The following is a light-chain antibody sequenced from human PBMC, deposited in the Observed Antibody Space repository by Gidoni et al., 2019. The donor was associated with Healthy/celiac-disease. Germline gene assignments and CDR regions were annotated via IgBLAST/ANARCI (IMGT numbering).Light chain of an antibody. V-gene: IGLV2-23*01. J-gene: IGLJ2*01. Sequence: QSALTQPASASGSPGQSITISCTGTSSDVGSYNLVSWYQQHPGKAPKLMIYEGSKRPSGVSNRFSGSKSGNTASLTISGLQAEDEADYYCCSYAGSSPLFGGGTKLTVL. CDR1: SSDVGSYNL. CDR2: EGS. CDR3: CSYAGSSPL.